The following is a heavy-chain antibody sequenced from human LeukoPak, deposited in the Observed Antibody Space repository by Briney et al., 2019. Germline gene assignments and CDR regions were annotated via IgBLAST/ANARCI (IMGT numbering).Heavy chain of an antibody. Sequence: SETLSLTCTVSGGSISNYYWIWIRQPPGKGLEWIGHISYSGSTNYNPSLKSQITISVDTSKNQFSLKVTSVTAADTAVYYCARGHDGVVGWFAPWGRGTLVTVSS. D-gene: IGHD2-15*01. CDR1: GGSISNYY. J-gene: IGHJ5*02. CDR2: ISYSGST. CDR3: ARGHDGVVGWFAP. V-gene: IGHV4-59*01.